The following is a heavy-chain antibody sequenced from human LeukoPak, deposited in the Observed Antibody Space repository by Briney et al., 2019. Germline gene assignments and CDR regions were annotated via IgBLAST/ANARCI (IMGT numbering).Heavy chain of an antibody. D-gene: IGHD3-10*01. CDR3: ARGITMVRGVHYLDY. CDR1: GFTFSSYS. CDR2: ISSSSSTI. Sequence: GGSLRLSCAASGFTFSSYSMNWVRQAPGKGLEWVSYISSSSSTIYYTDSVQGRFTISRDNAKNSLYLQMNSLRAEDTAVYYCARGITMVRGVHYLDYWGQGTLVTVSS. V-gene: IGHV3-48*04. J-gene: IGHJ4*02.